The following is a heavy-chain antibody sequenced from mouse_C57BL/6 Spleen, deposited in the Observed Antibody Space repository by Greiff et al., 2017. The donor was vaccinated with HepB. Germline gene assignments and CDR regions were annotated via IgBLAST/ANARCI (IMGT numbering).Heavy chain of an antibody. D-gene: IGHD1-1*01. Sequence: QVQLNQPGAELVMPGASVKLSCKASGYTFTSYWMHWVKQRPGQGLEWIGEIDPSDSYTNYNQKFKGKSTLTVDKSSSTAYMQLSSLTSEDSAVYYCARDYYGSSSYFDYWGQGTTLTVSS. J-gene: IGHJ2*01. CDR2: IDPSDSYT. CDR1: GYTFTSYW. CDR3: ARDYYGSSSYFDY. V-gene: IGHV1-69*01.